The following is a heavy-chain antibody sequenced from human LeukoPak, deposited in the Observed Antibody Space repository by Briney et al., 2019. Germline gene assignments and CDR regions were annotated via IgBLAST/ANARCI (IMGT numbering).Heavy chain of an antibody. Sequence: SETLSLTCAVYGGSFSGYYWSWIRQPPGGGLEWIGEINHSGSTNYNPSLKSRVTISVDTSKNQFSLKLSSVTAADTAVYYCAQGGLLWFGESQAGWFDPWGQGTLVTVSS. CDR2: INHSGST. CDR1: GGSFSGYY. CDR3: AQGGLLWFGESQAGWFDP. D-gene: IGHD3-10*01. V-gene: IGHV4-34*01. J-gene: IGHJ5*02.